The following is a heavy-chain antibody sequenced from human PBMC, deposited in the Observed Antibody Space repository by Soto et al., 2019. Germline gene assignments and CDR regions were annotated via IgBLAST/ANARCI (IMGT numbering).Heavy chain of an antibody. CDR3: ATHPPYGPLDH. Sequence: PSXTLSLTCTVSGGSISSSSNHWGQIRQPPGKGLEWIGNIYYSENTYYNPSLKSRVTISVDTSKNQFSLRLTSVTAADTAVYYCATHPPYGPLDHWGQGTLVTVSS. CDR1: GGSISSSSNH. CDR2: IYYSENT. D-gene: IGHD4-17*01. J-gene: IGHJ4*02. V-gene: IGHV4-39*01.